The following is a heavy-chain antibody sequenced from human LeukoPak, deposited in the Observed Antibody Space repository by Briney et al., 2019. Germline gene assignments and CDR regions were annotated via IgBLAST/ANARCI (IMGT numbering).Heavy chain of an antibody. D-gene: IGHD3-10*01. CDR1: GYSFTSYW. V-gene: IGHV5-51*01. J-gene: IGHJ3*02. CDR3: ARGLLWFGELLKDAFDI. Sequence: GESLKISCKGSGYSFTSYWIGWVRQMPGKGLEWMGIIYPGDSDTRYSPSFQGQVTISADKSISTAYLQWSSLKASDTAMYYCARGLLWFGELLKDAFDIWGQGTLVTVSS. CDR2: IYPGDSDT.